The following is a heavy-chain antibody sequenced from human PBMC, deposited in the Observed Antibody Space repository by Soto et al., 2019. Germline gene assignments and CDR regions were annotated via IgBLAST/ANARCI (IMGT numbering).Heavy chain of an antibody. CDR3: ARPARECSSPGCAN. Sequence: GGSLRLSCVVSGLTFRSYWMSWVRQAPGKGLEWVANINQGGSESYYVDSVKGRFTISRDNAKNSLYLQMTSLRAEDTAVYYCARPARECSSPGCANWGQGTLVTVSS. D-gene: IGHD2-2*01. J-gene: IGHJ4*02. CDR2: INQGGSES. V-gene: IGHV3-7*01. CDR1: GLTFRSYW.